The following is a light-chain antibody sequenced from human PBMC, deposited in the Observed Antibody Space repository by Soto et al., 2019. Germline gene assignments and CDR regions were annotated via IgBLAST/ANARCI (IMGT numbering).Light chain of an antibody. J-gene: IGKJ3*01. CDR3: LQDYNYPHT. CDR1: QGIRND. CDR2: ASS. V-gene: IGKV1-6*01. Sequence: AIQMTQSPSSQSASIGDRVTITCRASQGIRNDLGWYQQKPGKAPKVLIYASSNLHSGVPSRFSGSGSGTDFTLTISSLQPEDFATYYCLQDYNYPHTFGPGTKVDIK.